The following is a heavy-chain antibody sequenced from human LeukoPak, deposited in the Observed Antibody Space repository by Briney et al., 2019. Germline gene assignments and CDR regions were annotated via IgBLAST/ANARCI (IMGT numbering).Heavy chain of an antibody. CDR3: TKDPNGDYVGAFDP. J-gene: IGHJ5*02. V-gene: IGHV3-23*01. CDR1: GFTFSSFA. D-gene: IGHD4-17*01. Sequence: QSGGSLRLSCAASGFTFSSFAMTWARQAPGKGLEWVSSITGSHGPTYNTDSVKGRFTISRDNSQNTLYLQMNSLRAEDTAVYYRTKDPNGDYVGAFDPWGQGTLVTVSS. CDR2: ITGSHGPT.